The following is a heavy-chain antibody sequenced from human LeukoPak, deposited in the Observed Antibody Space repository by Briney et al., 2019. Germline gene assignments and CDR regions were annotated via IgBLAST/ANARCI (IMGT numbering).Heavy chain of an antibody. D-gene: IGHD4-17*01. CDR3: AKARHQNYGDFLGLDY. V-gene: IGHV3-53*01. Sequence: PGGSLRLSCAASGFSVSTNYLTWVRQAPGKGLEWVSIIYGGGNTYYAGSVKGRFIISRDSSKNTLYLQMSSLRAEDTAVYYCAKARHQNYGDFLGLDYWGQGTLVTVSS. CDR1: GFSVSTNY. CDR2: IYGGGNT. J-gene: IGHJ4*02.